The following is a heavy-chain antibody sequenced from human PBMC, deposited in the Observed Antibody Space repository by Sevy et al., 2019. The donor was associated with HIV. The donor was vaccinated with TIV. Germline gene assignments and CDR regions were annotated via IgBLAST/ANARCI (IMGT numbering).Heavy chain of an antibody. J-gene: IGHJ4*02. Sequence: GGSLRLSCAASGFTFDMYWMQWVRQAPGKGLEWVANIRQDGNEKYYAASVRGRFTISRDNAKGSLYLQMNNLRVEDTATYYCARRYFDLWGQGTLVTVSS. CDR1: GFTFDMYW. V-gene: IGHV3-7*03. CDR3: ARRYFDL. CDR2: IRQDGNEK.